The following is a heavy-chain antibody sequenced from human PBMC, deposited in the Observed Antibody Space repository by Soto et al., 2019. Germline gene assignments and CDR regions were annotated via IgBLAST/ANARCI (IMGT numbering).Heavy chain of an antibody. D-gene: IGHD2-15*01. Sequence: QVQLQESGPGLVKPSQTLSLTCTVSGGSISSGNYYWSWIRQHPGKGLEWIGYIFYIGSTYYNPSLKSRVTISVDTSKNQFSLKLSSVTAADTAVYYCARGGSGDIVVVAAIDYWGQGTLVTVSS. CDR3: ARGGSGDIVVVAAIDY. V-gene: IGHV4-31*03. CDR1: GGSISSGNYY. J-gene: IGHJ4*02. CDR2: IFYIGST.